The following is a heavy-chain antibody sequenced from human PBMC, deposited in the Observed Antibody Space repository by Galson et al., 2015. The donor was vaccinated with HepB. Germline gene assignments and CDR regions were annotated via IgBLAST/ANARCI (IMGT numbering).Heavy chain of an antibody. CDR2: INPSSGGT. CDR1: GYTFTGYY. Sequence: QSGAEVKKPGASVKVSCKASGYTFTGYYIYWVRQAPGQGLEWMGWINPSSGGTNYAQRFQGRVTMTRDTSISTGYMELSGLRSDDTAVYYCARVGGGNYNWFDPWGQVTLVTVSS. J-gene: IGHJ5*02. V-gene: IGHV1-2*02. CDR3: ARVGGGNYNWFDP. D-gene: IGHD4-23*01.